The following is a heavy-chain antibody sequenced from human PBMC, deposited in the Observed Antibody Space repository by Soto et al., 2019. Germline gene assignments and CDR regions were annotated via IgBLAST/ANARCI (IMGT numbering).Heavy chain of an antibody. V-gene: IGHV1-18*01. Sequence: HLVQSGPEVKRPGASITVSCKTSGDTFANFGLSWVRQAPGQGLELMGWIATYNNNKNYAQKFQGRLTLTTDTSTSTAYMELESLGYDDTAVYYCARVVRGVVNWFDPWGQGTLVTVSS. D-gene: IGHD3-10*01. J-gene: IGHJ5*02. CDR2: IATYNNNK. CDR3: ARVVRGVVNWFDP. CDR1: GDTFANFG.